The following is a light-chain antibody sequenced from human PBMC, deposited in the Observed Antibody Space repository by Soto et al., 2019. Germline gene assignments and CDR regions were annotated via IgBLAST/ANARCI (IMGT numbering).Light chain of an antibody. Sequence: EIVLTQSPGTLSLSPGERATLSCRASQSVSRSYLAWYQQKAGQAPRLLMYGASSRATGIPDRFSGSGSGTDFPLTIRRLEPEDIAVYYCQQYGSSPWTFGQGTKVEIK. J-gene: IGKJ1*01. V-gene: IGKV3-20*01. CDR1: QSVSRSY. CDR2: GAS. CDR3: QQYGSSPWT.